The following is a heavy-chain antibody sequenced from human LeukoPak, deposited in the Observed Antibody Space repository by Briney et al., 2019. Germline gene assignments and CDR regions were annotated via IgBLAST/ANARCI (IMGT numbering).Heavy chain of an antibody. V-gene: IGHV4-34*01. CDR1: GGSLSGYY. CDR3: VRVPEGDSRPCDS. Sequence: SETLFLTCAVYGGSLSGYYWTFVRQTPGKGLEWIGEIDHGGGTGYHPSLKSRVSISIDRSRNQFSLRMSSVTAADTAVYYCVRVPEGDSRPCDSWGQGTLVTVSS. CDR2: IDHGGGT. J-gene: IGHJ4*02. D-gene: IGHD2-21*01.